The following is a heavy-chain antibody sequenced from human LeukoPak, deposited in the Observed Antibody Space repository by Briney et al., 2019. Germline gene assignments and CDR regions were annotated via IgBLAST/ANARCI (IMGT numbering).Heavy chain of an antibody. V-gene: IGHV3-7*01. CDR1: GFTFSAYW. D-gene: IGHD6-6*01. CDR2: IKQDGSDK. J-gene: IGHJ4*02. CDR3: ARFRYSSSAFDY. Sequence: GGSLRLSCAASGFTFSAYWMTWVRQAPGKGLEWVANIKQDGSDKYYVDSVKGRFTISRDNAKNSLYLQMNSLRAEDTAVYYCARFRYSSSAFDYWGQGTLVTVSS.